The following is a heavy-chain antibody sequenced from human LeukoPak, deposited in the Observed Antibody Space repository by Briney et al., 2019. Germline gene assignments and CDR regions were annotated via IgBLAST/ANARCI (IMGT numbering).Heavy chain of an antibody. V-gene: IGHV1-2*02. CDR1: GYTFTGSY. CDR2: INPNSGGT. CDR3: ARGPRPSIVVVPAAIVSYFDY. Sequence: GASVKVSCKASGYTFTGSYMHWVRQAPGQGLEWMGWINPNSGGTNYAQKFQGRVTMTRDTSISTAYMELSRLRSDDTAVYCCARGPRPSIVVVPAAIVSYFDYWGQGTLVTVSS. D-gene: IGHD2-2*02. J-gene: IGHJ4*02.